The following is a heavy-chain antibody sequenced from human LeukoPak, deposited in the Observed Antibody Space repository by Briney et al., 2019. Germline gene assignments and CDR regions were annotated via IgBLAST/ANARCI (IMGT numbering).Heavy chain of an antibody. D-gene: IGHD4-17*01. Sequence: SETLSLTCTVPGGSISSYYWSWIRQPPGKGLEWIGSIYYSGSTYYNPSLKSRVTISVDTSKNQFSLKLSSVTAADTAVYYCARHRDGDLDYWGQGTLVTVSS. V-gene: IGHV4-59*05. CDR2: IYYSGST. CDR1: GGSISSYY. J-gene: IGHJ4*02. CDR3: ARHRDGDLDY.